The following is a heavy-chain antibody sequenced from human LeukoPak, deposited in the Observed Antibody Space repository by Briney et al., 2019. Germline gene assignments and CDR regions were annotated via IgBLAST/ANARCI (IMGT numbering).Heavy chain of an antibody. CDR2: INSDGSST. J-gene: IGHJ3*02. D-gene: IGHD1-26*01. CDR1: GFTFSSYW. Sequence: PGGSPRLSRAASGFTFSSYWMHWVRQAPGKGLVWVSRINSDGSSTSYADSVKGRFTIPRDNAKNTLYLQMNSLRAEDTAVYYCARVGVGATQYDAFDIWGQGTMVTVSS. CDR3: ARVGVGATQYDAFDI. V-gene: IGHV3-74*01.